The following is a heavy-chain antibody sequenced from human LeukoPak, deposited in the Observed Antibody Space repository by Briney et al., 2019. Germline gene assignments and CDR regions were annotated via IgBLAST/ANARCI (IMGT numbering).Heavy chain of an antibody. Sequence: ASVNVSFKASGYTFTSYDINGVRQATGQGLERMGWMNPNSGNTGYAQKFQGRVTMTRNTSISTAYMELSSLRSEDTDVYYCARVLGDILTVPNYWGQGTLVTVSS. D-gene: IGHD3-9*01. CDR3: ARVLGDILTVPNY. J-gene: IGHJ4*02. CDR2: MNPNSGNT. CDR1: GYTFTSYD. V-gene: IGHV1-8*01.